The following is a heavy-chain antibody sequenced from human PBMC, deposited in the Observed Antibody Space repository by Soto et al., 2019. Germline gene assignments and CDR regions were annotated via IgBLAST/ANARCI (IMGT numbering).Heavy chain of an antibody. V-gene: IGHV4-34*01. Sequence: PSETLSLTCAVYGGSFSGYYWSWIRQPPGKGLEWIGEINHSGSTNYNPSLKSRVTISVDTSKNQFSLKLSSVTAADTAVYYCAREEDYYGSGSYYNWFDPWGQGTLVTVSS. J-gene: IGHJ5*02. CDR1: GGSFSGYY. CDR3: AREEDYYGSGSYYNWFDP. CDR2: INHSGST. D-gene: IGHD3-10*01.